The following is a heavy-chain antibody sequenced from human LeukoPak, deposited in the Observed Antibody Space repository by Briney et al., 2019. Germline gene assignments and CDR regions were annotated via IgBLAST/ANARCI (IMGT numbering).Heavy chain of an antibody. Sequence: GGSLRLSCAASGFTFSSYAMHWVRQAPGKGLEWVAVISYDGSNKYYADFVKGRFTISRDNSKNTLYLQMNSLRAEDTAVYYCAPKGDRGLDYWGQGTLVTVSS. CDR3: APKGDRGLDY. D-gene: IGHD5-24*01. CDR1: GFTFSSYA. J-gene: IGHJ4*02. CDR2: ISYDGSNK. V-gene: IGHV3-30-3*01.